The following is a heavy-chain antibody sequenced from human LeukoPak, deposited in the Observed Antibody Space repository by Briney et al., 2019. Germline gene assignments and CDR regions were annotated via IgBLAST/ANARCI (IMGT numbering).Heavy chain of an antibody. J-gene: IGHJ4*02. D-gene: IGHD3-9*01. Sequence: ASVKVSCKASGYTFTSYGISWVRQAPGQGLEWMGWISAYNGSTNYAQKLQGRVTMTTDTSTSTAYMELRSLRSDDTAVYYCARWYYDILTGYYRFSDYWGQGTLVTVSS. CDR1: GYTFTSYG. CDR3: ARWYYDILTGYYRFSDY. V-gene: IGHV1-18*01. CDR2: ISAYNGST.